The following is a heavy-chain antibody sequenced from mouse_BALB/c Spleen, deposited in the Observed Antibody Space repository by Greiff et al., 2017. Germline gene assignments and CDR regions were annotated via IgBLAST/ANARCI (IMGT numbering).Heavy chain of an antibody. J-gene: IGHJ2*01. D-gene: IGHD2-14*01. V-gene: IGHV1-54*01. Sequence: QVQLQQSGAELVRPGTSVKLSCKASGYAFTNYLIEWVKQRPGQGLEWIGVINPGSGGTNYNEKFKGMATLTADKSSSTAYMQLSSLTSDDAAVYFCARGEVRQGDYWGQGTTLTVSS. CDR1: GYAFTNYL. CDR2: INPGSGGT. CDR3: ARGEVRQGDY.